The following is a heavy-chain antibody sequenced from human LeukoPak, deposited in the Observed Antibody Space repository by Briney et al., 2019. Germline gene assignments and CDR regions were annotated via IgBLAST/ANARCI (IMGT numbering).Heavy chain of an antibody. CDR1: GGSISTYY. J-gene: IGHJ4*02. CDR2: VYYSGNT. CDR3: AREGYTYGTRVFDY. D-gene: IGHD5-18*01. Sequence: SETLSLTCTISGGSISTYYWSWIRQPPGKGLEWIGYVYYSGNTNVNPSLKSRVTISVDTSKNLFSLKLSSVTAADTAVYYCAREGYTYGTRVFDYWGQGSLVTVSS. V-gene: IGHV4-59*01.